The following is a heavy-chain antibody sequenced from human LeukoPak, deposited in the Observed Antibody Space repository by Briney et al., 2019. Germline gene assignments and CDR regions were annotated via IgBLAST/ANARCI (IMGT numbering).Heavy chain of an antibody. J-gene: IGHJ4*02. CDR1: GFTFSSYE. V-gene: IGHV3-48*01. CDR3: ARVDTAAESDY. CDR2: ISSRSSTI. Sequence: GGSLRLSCAASGFTFSSYEMNWVRQAPGKGLEWVSYISSRSSTIYYADSAKGRFTISRDNAKNSLYLQMNSLRAEDTAVYYCARVDTAAESDYWGQGTLVTVSS. D-gene: IGHD5-18*01.